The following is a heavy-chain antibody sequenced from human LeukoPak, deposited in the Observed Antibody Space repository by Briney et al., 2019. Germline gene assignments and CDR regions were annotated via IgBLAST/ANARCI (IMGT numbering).Heavy chain of an antibody. CDR3: ARDVLPQDY. CDR2: IHYIGST. J-gene: IGHJ4*02. Sequence: SETLSLTCTVSGGSISGYYWSWIRQPPGKGLEWIGYIHYIGSTNHNPSLKSRVTISVDTSKNQFSLKVSSVTAADTAVYYCARDVLPQDYWGQGTLVTVSS. D-gene: IGHD2-15*01. CDR1: GGSISGYY. V-gene: IGHV4-59*01.